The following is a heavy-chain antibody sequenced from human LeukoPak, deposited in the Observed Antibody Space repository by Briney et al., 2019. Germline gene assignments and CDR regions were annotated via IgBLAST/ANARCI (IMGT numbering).Heavy chain of an antibody. CDR2: INHSGST. Sequence: SETLSLTCTVSGGSISSYYWSWIRQPPGKGLEWIGEINHSGSTNYNPSLKSRVTISVDTSKNQFSLKLSSVTAADTAVYYCARDVAAAGIYYYYGMDVWGQGTTVTVSS. CDR1: GGSISSYY. CDR3: ARDVAAAGIYYYYGMDV. V-gene: IGHV4-34*01. J-gene: IGHJ6*02. D-gene: IGHD6-13*01.